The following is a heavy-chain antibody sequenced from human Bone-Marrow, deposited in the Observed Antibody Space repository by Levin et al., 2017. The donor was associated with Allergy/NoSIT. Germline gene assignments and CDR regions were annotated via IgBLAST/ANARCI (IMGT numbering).Heavy chain of an antibody. D-gene: IGHD2-15*01. V-gene: IGHV3-7*01. J-gene: IGHJ4*02. CDR1: GFTFSNYW. Sequence: GESLKISCAASGFTFSNYWMTWVRQAPGKGLEWVASIKQDGSQRNYVDSLKGRFTVSRDNAKNSLYLQMNSLRVEDTAMYYCARSGWHNVVVDVSGVDYWGQGTLVTVSS. CDR3: ARSGWHNVVVDVSGVDY. CDR2: IKQDGSQR.